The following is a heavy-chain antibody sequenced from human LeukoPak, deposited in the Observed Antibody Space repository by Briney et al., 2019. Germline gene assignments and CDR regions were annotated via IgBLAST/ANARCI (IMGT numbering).Heavy chain of an antibody. J-gene: IGHJ4*02. Sequence: ASVKVSCKASGYTFTGYYMHWVRQAPGQGLEWMGWINPNSGGTNYAQKLQGRVTMTTDTSTSTAYMELRSLRSDDTAVYYCARDREDYYDSSGYRSSDYWGQGTLVTVSS. CDR3: ARDREDYYDSSGYRSSDY. V-gene: IGHV1-2*02. D-gene: IGHD3-22*01. CDR2: INPNSGGT. CDR1: GYTFTGYY.